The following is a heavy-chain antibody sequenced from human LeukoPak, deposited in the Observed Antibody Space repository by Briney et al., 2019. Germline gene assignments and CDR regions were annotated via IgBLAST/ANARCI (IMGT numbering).Heavy chain of an antibody. CDR1: GFTFSSYW. Sequence: GGSLRLSCAASGFTFSSYWMSWVRQAPGKGLEWVANINQDGSEKYYVDSVKGRFTISRDNAKNSLYLQMNSLRAEDTAVYYCARESSRYCTNGVCYTNYFDYWGQGTLVTVSS. CDR3: ARESSRYCTNGVCYTNYFDY. J-gene: IGHJ4*02. CDR2: INQDGSEK. V-gene: IGHV3-7*01. D-gene: IGHD2-8*01.